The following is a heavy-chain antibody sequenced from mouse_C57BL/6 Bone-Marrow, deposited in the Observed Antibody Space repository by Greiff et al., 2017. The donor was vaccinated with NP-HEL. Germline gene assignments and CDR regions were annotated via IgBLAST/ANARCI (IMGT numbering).Heavy chain of an antibody. CDR1: GYTFTDYY. CDR2: IFPGSGST. J-gene: IGHJ4*01. D-gene: IGHD2-14*01. V-gene: IGHV1-75*01. Sequence: QVQLQQSGPELVKPGASVKISCKASGYTFTDYYINWVKQRPGQGLEWIGWIFPGSGSTYYNEKFKGKATLTVDKSSSTAYMLLSSLTSEDSAVYFGARCGAYYRGYYAMDYWGQGTSVTVSS. CDR3: ARCGAYYRGYYAMDY.